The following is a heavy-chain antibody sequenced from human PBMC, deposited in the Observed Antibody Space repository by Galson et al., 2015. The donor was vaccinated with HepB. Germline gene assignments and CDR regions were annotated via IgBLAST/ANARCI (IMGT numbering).Heavy chain of an antibody. CDR3: AREIHGEIGFDY. D-gene: IGHD3-10*01. Sequence: SLRLSCAASGFTFSTYGMHWVRQAPGKGLEWVAVIWYDGSKKYYADSVKGRFTISRDNSKNTLYLQMNSLTAGDTAVYYCAREIHGEIGFDYWGQGTLVTVSS. J-gene: IGHJ4*02. CDR1: GFTFSTYG. V-gene: IGHV3-33*01. CDR2: IWYDGSKK.